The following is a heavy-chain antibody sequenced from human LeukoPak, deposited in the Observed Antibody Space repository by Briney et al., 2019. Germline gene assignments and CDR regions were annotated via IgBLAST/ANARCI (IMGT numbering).Heavy chain of an antibody. CDR3: ARGYGGYGYYFDY. V-gene: IGHV3-53*01. CDR2: IYSDGST. Sequence: GSLRLSCAASGFTVSSNYMNWVRQAPGKGLEWVSVIYSDGSTYYADSVRGRFTISRDNSKNTLYLQMNSLRAEDTAVFYCARGYGGYGYYFDYWGQGTLVIVSS. D-gene: IGHD5-12*01. J-gene: IGHJ4*02. CDR1: GFTVSSNY.